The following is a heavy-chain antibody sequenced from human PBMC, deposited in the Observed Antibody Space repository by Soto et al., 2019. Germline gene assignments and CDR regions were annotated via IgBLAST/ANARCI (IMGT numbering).Heavy chain of an antibody. J-gene: IGHJ6*02. CDR1: GGSISSGGYY. CDR3: ARVCGGDCHYGMAV. D-gene: IGHD2-21*02. V-gene: IGHV4-31*03. CDR2: IYYSGST. Sequence: QVQLQESGPGLVKPSQTLSLTCTVSGGSISSGGYYWSWIRQHPGKGLEWIGYIYYSGSTYYNPYLKRRVTISVDTSKNQFSLKLSSVTAADTAVYYCARVCGGDCHYGMAVWGQGPTVTVSS.